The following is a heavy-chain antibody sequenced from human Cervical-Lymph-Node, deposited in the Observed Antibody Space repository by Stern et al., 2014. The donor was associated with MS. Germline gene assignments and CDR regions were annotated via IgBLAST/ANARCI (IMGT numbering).Heavy chain of an antibody. CDR3: ARGLLGSENAFDI. V-gene: IGHV1-18*01. CDR2: ISAYNCNT. D-gene: IGHD2-15*01. Sequence: VQLEESGGEVKKDGGSVKVSCKASGDSFNSYGISWVRQDPGQGLEWMGWISAYNCNTNYAQKLQVRVTMTTDTSTSTAYMELRSLRSDDTAVYYCARGLLGSENAFDILGQGTMVTVSS. CDR1: GDSFNSYG. J-gene: IGHJ3*02.